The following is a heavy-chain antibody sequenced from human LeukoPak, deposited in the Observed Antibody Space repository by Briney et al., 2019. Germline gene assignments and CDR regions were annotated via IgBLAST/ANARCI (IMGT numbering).Heavy chain of an antibody. J-gene: IGHJ6*02. CDR2: ISSSGSTI. CDR3: ARDLDYYDSSGYYYYGMDV. Sequence: GGSLRLSCAASGFTFSSYEMNWVRQAPGKGLEWVSYISSSGSTIYYADSVKGRFTISRDNAKNSLYLQMNSLRAEDTAVYYCARDLDYYDSSGYYYYGMDVRGQGTTVTVSS. CDR1: GFTFSSYE. V-gene: IGHV3-48*03. D-gene: IGHD3-22*01.